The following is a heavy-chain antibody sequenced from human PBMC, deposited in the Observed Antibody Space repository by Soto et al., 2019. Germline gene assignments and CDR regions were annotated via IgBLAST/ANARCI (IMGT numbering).Heavy chain of an antibody. J-gene: IGHJ6*02. Sequence: ASVKVSCKASGGTFSSYAISWVRQAPGQGLEWMGGIIPIFGTASYAQKFQGRVTITADESTSTAYMELSSLRSEDTAVYYCARGQIGYCSSTSCPERGYYYYGMDVWGQGTTVTVSS. V-gene: IGHV1-69*13. CDR1: GGTFSSYA. D-gene: IGHD2-2*01. CDR3: ARGQIGYCSSTSCPERGYYYYGMDV. CDR2: IIPIFGTA.